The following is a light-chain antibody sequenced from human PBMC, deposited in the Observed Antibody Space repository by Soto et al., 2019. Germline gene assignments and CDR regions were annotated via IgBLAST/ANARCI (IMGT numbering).Light chain of an antibody. CDR3: SSYTSSSTLEV. V-gene: IGLV2-14*01. CDR2: DVS. Sequence: QSVLTQPASVSGSPGQSITISCTGTSSDVGAYNYVSWYQQHPGKAPKLMIYDVSNRPSGVSNHFSGSKSGNTASLTISGLQAEDEADYYCSSYTSSSTLEVFGTGTKVTVL. CDR1: SSDVGAYNY. J-gene: IGLJ1*01.